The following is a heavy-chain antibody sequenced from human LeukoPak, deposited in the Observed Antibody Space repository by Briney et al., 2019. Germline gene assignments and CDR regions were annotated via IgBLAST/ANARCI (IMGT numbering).Heavy chain of an antibody. CDR1: GFTFSGYS. Sequence: PGGSLRLSCAASGFTFSGYSMNWVRQAPGKGLEWVSYITSSSSAIYYADSVKGRFTISRDNARNSLYLQMNSLRAEDRAVYYCARVRGSYHFDYWGQGTLVTVSS. J-gene: IGHJ4*02. CDR2: ITSSSSAI. CDR3: ARVRGSYHFDY. D-gene: IGHD1-26*01. V-gene: IGHV3-48*01.